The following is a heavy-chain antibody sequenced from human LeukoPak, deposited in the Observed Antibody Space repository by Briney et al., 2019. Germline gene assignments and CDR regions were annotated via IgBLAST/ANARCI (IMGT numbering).Heavy chain of an antibody. J-gene: IGHJ6*02. Sequence: ASVKVSCKASGYTFTGHYMHWVRQAPGQGLEWMGWINPNSGGTNYAQKFQGRVTMTRDTSISTAYMELSRLRSDDTAVYYCARDLGRFLEWLGTGAPQDYYYYGMDVWGQGTTVTVSS. V-gene: IGHV1-2*02. CDR1: GYTFTGHY. CDR2: INPNSGGT. D-gene: IGHD3-3*01. CDR3: ARDLGRFLEWLGTGAPQDYYYYGMDV.